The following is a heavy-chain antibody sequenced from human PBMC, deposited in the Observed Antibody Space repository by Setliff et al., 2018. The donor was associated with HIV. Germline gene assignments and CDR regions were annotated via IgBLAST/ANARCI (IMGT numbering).Heavy chain of an antibody. CDR1: GGSFSSSSYY. J-gene: IGHJ4*02. CDR3: ARARYYYDPDNTGSSGEYFDY. D-gene: IGHD3-22*01. V-gene: IGHV4-39*07. CDR2: IYYSGST. Sequence: SETLSLTCTVSGGSFSSSSYYWGWIRQPPGKGLEWIGNIYYSGSTYYNPSLRSRVTISKDTSKNQFSLHLTSVTAADTAVYYCARARYYYDPDNTGSSGEYFDYWGQGALVTVSS.